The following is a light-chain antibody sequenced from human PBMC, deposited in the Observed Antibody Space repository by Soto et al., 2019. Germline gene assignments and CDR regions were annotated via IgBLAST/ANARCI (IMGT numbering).Light chain of an antibody. Sequence: QLVLTQPPSVSGAPGQRVTISCTGSSSNIGAGYDVHWYQQLPGTAPKLLIYGNGIRPSGVPDRFSGSKSGTSASLAITDLQAEDEADYYCQSYDSSLSGSYVFGTGTKVTVL. CDR2: GNG. CDR1: SSNIGAGYD. V-gene: IGLV1-40*01. CDR3: QSYDSSLSGSYV. J-gene: IGLJ1*01.